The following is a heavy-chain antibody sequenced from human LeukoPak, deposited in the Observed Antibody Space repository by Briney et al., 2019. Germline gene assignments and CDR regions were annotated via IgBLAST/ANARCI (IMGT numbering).Heavy chain of an antibody. J-gene: IGHJ6*03. D-gene: IGHD6-19*01. Sequence: QTGGSLRLSCAASGFTFSSYAMHWVRQAPGKGLEWVAVISYDGSNKYYADSVKGRFTISRDNSKNTLYLQMNSLRAEDTAVYYCARGPIAVAGHYYYYMDVWGKGTTVTVSS. CDR1: GFTFSSYA. CDR3: ARGPIAVAGHYYYYMDV. V-gene: IGHV3-30-3*01. CDR2: ISYDGSNK.